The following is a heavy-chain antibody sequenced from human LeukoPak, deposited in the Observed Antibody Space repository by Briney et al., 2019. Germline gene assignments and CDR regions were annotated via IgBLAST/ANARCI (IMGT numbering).Heavy chain of an antibody. CDR1: RYDINSVYY. CDR3: ARAGGYYGSGSFLDY. Sequence: TPSETLSLTCTVSRYDINSVYYRGWIRQPPGKGLEWIGSIYHSGSTYYNASLKSRVTISMDTSRNKFSLNLNSVTAADTAVYYCARAGGYYGSGSFLDYWGQGLLVTVSS. V-gene: IGHV4-38-2*02. CDR2: IYHSGST. J-gene: IGHJ4*02. D-gene: IGHD3-10*01.